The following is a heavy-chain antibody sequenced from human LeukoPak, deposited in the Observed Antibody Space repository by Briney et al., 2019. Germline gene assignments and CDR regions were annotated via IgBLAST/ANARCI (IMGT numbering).Heavy chain of an antibody. Sequence: GGSLRLSCAASGFTFSSYAMSWVRQAPGKGLEWVSAISGSGGSTYYADSVKGRFTISRDDSKNTLYLQMNSLRAEDTAVYYCAKGGSSWSDYFDYWGQGTLVTVSS. CDR1: GFTFSSYA. J-gene: IGHJ4*02. D-gene: IGHD6-13*01. CDR3: AKGGSSWSDYFDY. CDR2: ISGSGGST. V-gene: IGHV3-23*01.